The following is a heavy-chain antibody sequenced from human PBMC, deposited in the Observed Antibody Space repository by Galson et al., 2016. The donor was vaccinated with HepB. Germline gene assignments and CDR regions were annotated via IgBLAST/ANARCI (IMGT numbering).Heavy chain of an antibody. CDR2: IDPSDSYT. CDR1: GYSFTGYW. Sequence: QSGAEVKKPGESLRISCKGSGYSFTGYWISWVRQMPGKGLKWMGRIDPSDSYTNYSPSFQGHVTISADKSISTAYLQWSSLKASDSAMYYCARHPINGKLAAVLNYWGWGTLVTVCS. CDR3: ARHPINGKLAAVLNY. J-gene: IGHJ4*02. V-gene: IGHV5-10-1*01. D-gene: IGHD6-13*01.